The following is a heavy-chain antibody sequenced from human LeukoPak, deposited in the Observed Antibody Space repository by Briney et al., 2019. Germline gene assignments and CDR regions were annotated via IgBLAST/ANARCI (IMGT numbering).Heavy chain of an antibody. CDR1: GFTFSNYS. D-gene: IGHD2-2*01. CDR2: ISSSSTYI. J-gene: IGHJ4*02. Sequence: GGSLRLSCAASGFTFSNYSMNWVRQAPGKGLEWVSPISSSSTYIYYTDSVKGRFTISRDNAKNSLYLQMNSLRAEDTAVYYCARGGEYCSTTRCYVDCWGQGTLVTVSS. V-gene: IGHV3-21*01. CDR3: ARGGEYCSTTRCYVDC.